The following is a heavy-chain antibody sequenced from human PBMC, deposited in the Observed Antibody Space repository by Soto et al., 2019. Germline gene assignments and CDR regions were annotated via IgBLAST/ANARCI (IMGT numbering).Heavy chain of an antibody. CDR1: GFTFSSDW. Sequence: PVGSLRLSGAASGFTFSSDWMHWVRQAPGKGLVWVSRINFDGSDTSYADSVKGRFTISRDNAKNTLYLQMNSLRAEDTAVYYCARERGKWELLYYYYYGMDVWGQGTTVTVSS. D-gene: IGHD1-26*01. V-gene: IGHV3-74*01. J-gene: IGHJ6*02. CDR3: ARERGKWELLYYYYYGMDV. CDR2: INFDGSDT.